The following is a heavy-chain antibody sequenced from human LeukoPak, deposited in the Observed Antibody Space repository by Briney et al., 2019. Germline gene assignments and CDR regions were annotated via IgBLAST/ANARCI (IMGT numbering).Heavy chain of an antibody. V-gene: IGHV4-39*01. CDR3: ARRFISVVVAPDWFDP. J-gene: IGHJ5*02. Sequence: KPSETLSLTCTVSGGSISSSSYYWGWIRQPLGKGLELIGNIYYSGSTYYNPSLKSRVTISVDTSKNQFSLKLSSVTAADTAVYYCARRFISVVVAPDWFDPWGQGTLVTVSS. CDR1: GGSISSSSYY. D-gene: IGHD2-15*01. CDR2: IYYSGST.